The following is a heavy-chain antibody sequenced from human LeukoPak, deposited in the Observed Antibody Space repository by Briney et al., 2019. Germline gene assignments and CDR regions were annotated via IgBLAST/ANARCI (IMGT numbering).Heavy chain of an antibody. Sequence: GGSLRLSCTASGFIVTNNYINWVRQAPGKELEWVSLVYSSGSTYYADSVKGRFTISRDNSKNMVYLQMNSLRAEDTAMYYCARAPQAVLIDKYGGGQETLVTVSS. CDR3: ARAPQAVLIDKYG. D-gene: IGHD2-8*01. CDR2: VYSSGST. J-gene: IGHJ4*02. V-gene: IGHV3-66*01. CDR1: GFIVTNNY.